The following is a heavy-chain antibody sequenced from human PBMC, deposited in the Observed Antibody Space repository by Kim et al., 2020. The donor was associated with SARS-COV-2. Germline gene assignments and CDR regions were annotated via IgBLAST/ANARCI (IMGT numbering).Heavy chain of an antibody. CDR1: GGSFSGYY. Sequence: SETLSLTCAVYGGSFSGYYWSRIRQPPGKGLEWIGEINHSGSTNYNPSLRSRVTISVDTSKNQFSLMLSSVTAADTAVYYCAITHLVPFASYWGQGTLVTVSS. CDR3: AITHLVPFASY. CDR2: INHSGST. D-gene: IGHD6-13*01. J-gene: IGHJ4*02. V-gene: IGHV4-34*01.